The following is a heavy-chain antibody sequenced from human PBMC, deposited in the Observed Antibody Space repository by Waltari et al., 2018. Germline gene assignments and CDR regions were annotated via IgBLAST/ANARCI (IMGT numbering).Heavy chain of an antibody. D-gene: IGHD3-22*01. CDR2: IYWNDDK. CDR1: GFSLSTSGVG. J-gene: IGHJ4*02. CDR3: AHLRDYYDSSGYFFFDY. Sequence: QITLKESGPTLVKPTRTLTLTCTFSGFSLSTSGVGVGWIRQPPGKALEWLALIYWNDDKRYSPSLKSRLTITKDTSKNQVVLTMTNMDPVDTATYYCAHLRDYYDSSGYFFFDYWGQGTLVTVSS. V-gene: IGHV2-5*01.